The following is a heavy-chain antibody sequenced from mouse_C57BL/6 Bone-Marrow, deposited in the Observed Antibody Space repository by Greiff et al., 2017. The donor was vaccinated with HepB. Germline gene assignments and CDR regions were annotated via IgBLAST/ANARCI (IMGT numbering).Heavy chain of an antibody. D-gene: IGHD1-1*01. V-gene: IGHV1-22*01. CDR2: INPNNGGT. Sequence: VHVKQSGPELVKPGASVKMSCKASGYTFTDYKMHWVKQSHGKSLEWIGYINPNNGGTSYNQKFKGKATLTVNKSSSTAYMELRSLTSEDSAVYYCASWGTVVATRAMDYWGQGTSVTVSS. J-gene: IGHJ4*01. CDR3: ASWGTVVATRAMDY. CDR1: GYTFTDYK.